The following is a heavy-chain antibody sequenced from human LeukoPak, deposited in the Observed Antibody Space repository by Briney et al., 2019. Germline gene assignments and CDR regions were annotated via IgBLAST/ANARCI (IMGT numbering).Heavy chain of an antibody. J-gene: IGHJ6*03. Sequence: GESLKISCKGSGYSFTSYWIGWVRQMLGKGLEWMGIIYPGDSDTRYSPSFQGQVTISADKSISTAYLQWSSLKASDTAMYYCARGMVDTAMANYYYYMDVWGKGTTVTISS. CDR2: IYPGDSDT. CDR3: ARGMVDTAMANYYYYMDV. CDR1: GYSFTSYW. V-gene: IGHV5-51*01. D-gene: IGHD5-18*01.